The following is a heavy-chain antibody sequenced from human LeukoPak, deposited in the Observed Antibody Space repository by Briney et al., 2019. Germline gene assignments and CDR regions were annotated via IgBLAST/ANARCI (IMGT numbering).Heavy chain of an antibody. J-gene: IGHJ4*02. Sequence: SETLSLTRTVSGGSISSGDYYWSWIRQPPGKGLEWIGYIYYSGSTYYNPSLKSRVTISVDTSKNQFSLKLSSVTAADTAVCYCASLGWNYDILTGYEARWGQGTLVTVSS. V-gene: IGHV4-30-4*01. CDR1: GGSISSGDYY. D-gene: IGHD3-9*01. CDR2: IYYSGST. CDR3: ASLGWNYDILTGYEAR.